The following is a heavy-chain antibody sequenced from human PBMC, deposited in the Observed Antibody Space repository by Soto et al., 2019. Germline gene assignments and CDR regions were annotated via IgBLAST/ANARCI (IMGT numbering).Heavy chain of an antibody. V-gene: IGHV3-66*01. D-gene: IGHD3-10*01. CDR2: IYSGGST. CDR3: ARINSGSYYTVYYYYYYMDV. Sequence: EVQLVESGGGLVQPGGSLRLSCAASGFTVSSNSMSWVRQAPGKGLEWVSVIYSGGSTYYADSVKGRFTISRDNSKNTLYLQMNSLRAEDTAVYYCARINSGSYYTVYYYYYYMDVWGKGTTVTVSS. CDR1: GFTVSSNS. J-gene: IGHJ6*03.